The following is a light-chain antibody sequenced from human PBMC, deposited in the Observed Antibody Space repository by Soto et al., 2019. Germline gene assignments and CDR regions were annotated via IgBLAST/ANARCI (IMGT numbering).Light chain of an antibody. V-gene: IGLV2-18*02. CDR3: SSYTSSSFGAVV. CDR2: EVS. CDR1: SSDVGSYNR. Sequence: QSVLTQPPSVSGSPGQSVTISCTGTSSDVGSYNRVSWYQQPPGTAPKLMIYEVSNRPSGVPDRFSGSKSGNTASLTISGLQAEDEADYYCSSYTSSSFGAVVFGGGTQLTVL. J-gene: IGLJ2*01.